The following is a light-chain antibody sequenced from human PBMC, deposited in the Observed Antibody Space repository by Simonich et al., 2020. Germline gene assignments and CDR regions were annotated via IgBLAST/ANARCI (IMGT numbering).Light chain of an antibody. J-gene: IGKJ5*01. CDR1: QSVLYSSNNKNY. CDR3: QQYYSTPIT. V-gene: IGKV4-1*01. Sequence: DIVMTQSPDSLAVSLCERATINCKTSQSVLYSSNNKNYLAWYQQKPGQPPKLLIYGASTRESGVPDRFSGSGSGTDFTLTISSLQAEDVAVYYCQQYYSTPITFGQGTRLEIK. CDR2: GAS.